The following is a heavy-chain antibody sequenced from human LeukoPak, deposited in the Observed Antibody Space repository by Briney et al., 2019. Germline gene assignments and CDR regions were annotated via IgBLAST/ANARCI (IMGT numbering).Heavy chain of an antibody. V-gene: IGHV1-69*02. CDR2: IIPILGIA. D-gene: IGHD3-22*01. J-gene: IGHJ4*02. CDR1: GGTFSSYT. CDR3: ASGDYYDSSGCYYGGSLDY. Sequence: VASVTVSCKASGGTFSSYTISWERQAPGQGLEWMGRIIPILGIANYAQKFQGRVTITADKSTSTAYMELSSLRSEDTAVYYCASGDYYDSSGCYYGGSLDYWGQGTLVTVSS.